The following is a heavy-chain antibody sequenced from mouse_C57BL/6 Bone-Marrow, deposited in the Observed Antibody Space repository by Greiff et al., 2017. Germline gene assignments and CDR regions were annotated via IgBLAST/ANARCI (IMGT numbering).Heavy chain of an antibody. J-gene: IGHJ4*01. Sequence: QVQLQQPGAELVMPGASVKLSCKASGYTFTSYWMHWVKQRPGQGLGWIGEIDPSDSYTNYNQKFKGKSTLTVDKSSSTAYMQLSSLTSEDSAVYYCARGDFRTGTNYAMDYWGQGTSVTVSS. D-gene: IGHD4-1*01. CDR1: GYTFTSYW. CDR3: ARGDFRTGTNYAMDY. V-gene: IGHV1-69*01. CDR2: IDPSDSYT.